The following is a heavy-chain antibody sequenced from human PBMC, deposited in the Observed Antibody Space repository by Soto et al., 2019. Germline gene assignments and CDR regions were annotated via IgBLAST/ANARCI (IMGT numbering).Heavy chain of an antibody. V-gene: IGHV1-2*02. Sequence: QLQLVQSGDEVKKSGASLKVSCKASGYTFTGYYIHWVRQAPGQGLEWMGWINPKSGDTNYAQKFQGRVSMNRDTSITTAYMEVGRLKSDDTAVYYCARGSPRMGALPNYWGQGTLVTVSS. CDR1: GYTFTGYY. D-gene: IGHD1-26*01. CDR2: INPKSGDT. J-gene: IGHJ4*02. CDR3: ARGSPRMGALPNY.